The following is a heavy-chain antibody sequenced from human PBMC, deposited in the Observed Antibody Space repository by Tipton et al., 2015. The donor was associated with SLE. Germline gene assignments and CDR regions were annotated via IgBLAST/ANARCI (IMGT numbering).Heavy chain of an antibody. J-gene: IGHJ5*02. D-gene: IGHD5-24*01. CDR1: GDSISNYY. Sequence: TLSLTCTVSGDSISNYYLSWIRQPAGKGLEWIGRIYGSGSTIYNPSLKSRVTMSVDTSKNQFSLKLSSVTAADTAVYYCTRDMATAPYNWFDPWGQGTLVTVSS. CDR2: IYGSGST. CDR3: TRDMATAPYNWFDP. V-gene: IGHV4-4*07.